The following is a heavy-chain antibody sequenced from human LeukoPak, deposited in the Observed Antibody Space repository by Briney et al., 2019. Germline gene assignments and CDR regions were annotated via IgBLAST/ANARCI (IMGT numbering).Heavy chain of an antibody. CDR1: GFTFSSYV. D-gene: IGHD2-15*01. J-gene: IGHJ4*02. CDR2: ISGSGTNT. V-gene: IGHV3-23*01. Sequence: GGSLRLSCAASGFTFSSYVMSWVRQAPGKGLEWVAEISGSGTNTYYADSVKGRVTIPRDNSKNKLYLQMNNLRVQNTDVYYCARWYQGGYWGQGTLVTVSS. CDR3: ARWYQGGY.